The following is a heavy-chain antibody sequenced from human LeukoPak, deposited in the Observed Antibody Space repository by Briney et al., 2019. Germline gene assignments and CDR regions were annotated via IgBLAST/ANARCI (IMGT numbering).Heavy chain of an antibody. CDR1: GFSFRIYS. J-gene: IGHJ4*02. CDR3: AREERVGAACYLDA. V-gene: IGHV3-30*04. CDR2: ITYDGKVQ. Sequence: PGRSLKLSCAASGFSFRIYSMHWVRQAPGKGLEWLAVITYDGKVQHYADSVKGQFTVSRDNSKKTLYLQMLSLRPEATAFYYCAREERVGAACYLDAWGRGTLVTVSS. D-gene: IGHD2-15*01.